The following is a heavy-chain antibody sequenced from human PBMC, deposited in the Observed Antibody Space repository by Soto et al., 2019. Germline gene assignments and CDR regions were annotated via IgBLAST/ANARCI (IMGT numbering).Heavy chain of an antibody. Sequence: QVQLQQWGAGLLKPSETLSLTCAVYGGSFSGYYWSWIRQPPGKGLEWIGESNHVGSTNYNPSLKSRVTMSVDPSKHQFSLRLTSVTAADTAVYYCARVLIAGVTTDRGQGTLVIVSS. CDR3: ARVLIAGVTTD. D-gene: IGHD5-18*01. J-gene: IGHJ4*02. CDR2: SNHVGST. V-gene: IGHV4-34*01. CDR1: GGSFSGYY.